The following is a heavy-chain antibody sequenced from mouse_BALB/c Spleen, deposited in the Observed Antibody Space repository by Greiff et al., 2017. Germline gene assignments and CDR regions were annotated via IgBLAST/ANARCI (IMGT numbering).Heavy chain of an antibody. Sequence: QVQLQQSGPGLVAPSQSLSITCTVSGFSLTSYDISWIRQPPGKGLEWLGVICTGGGTNYNSAFMSRLSISKDNSKSQVFLKMNSLQTDDTAIYYCVRGMRDGSWFAYWGQGTLVTVSA. D-gene: IGHD2-3*01. J-gene: IGHJ3*01. CDR1: GFSLTSYD. CDR2: ICTGGGT. CDR3: VRGMRDGSWFAY. V-gene: IGHV2-9-2*01.